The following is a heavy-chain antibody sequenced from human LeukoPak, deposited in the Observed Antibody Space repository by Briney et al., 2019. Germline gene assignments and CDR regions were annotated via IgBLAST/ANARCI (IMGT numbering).Heavy chain of an antibody. CDR2: IDHTGST. V-gene: IGHV4-34*01. J-gene: IGHJ5*02. CDR3: ARPRVRPTTNWFDT. Sequence: PSETLSLTCAVYGASFTEYYWSWIRQPPGKGLEWIGEIDHTGSTNYNPSLKTRVTISVDTSNKHCSLRLNSVTAADTAVYYCARPRVRPTTNWFDTWGQGTLVTVSS. CDR1: GASFTEYY. D-gene: IGHD1-26*01.